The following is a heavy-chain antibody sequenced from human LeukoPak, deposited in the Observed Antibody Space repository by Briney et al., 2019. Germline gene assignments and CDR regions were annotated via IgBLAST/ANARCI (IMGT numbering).Heavy chain of an antibody. D-gene: IGHD3-22*01. CDR2: TYYRSKWYN. V-gene: IGHV6-1*01. Sequence: ASQTLSLNCAISGDSVSSNSAAWNWMRQSPSRGLEWLGRTYYRSKWYNDYAVSAKSRITINPDTSKNQFSLQLNSVTPEDTAVYYCARAQGDGSGFWDYWGQGTLVTVSS. CDR1: GDSVSSNSAA. J-gene: IGHJ4*02. CDR3: ARAQGDGSGFWDY.